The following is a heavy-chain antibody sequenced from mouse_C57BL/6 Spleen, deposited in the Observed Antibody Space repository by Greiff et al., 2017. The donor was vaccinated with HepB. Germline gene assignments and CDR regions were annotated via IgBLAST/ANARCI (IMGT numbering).Heavy chain of an antibody. D-gene: IGHD2-2*01. V-gene: IGHV1-64*01. CDR3: ARMGGYDWYFDV. Sequence: QVQLQQPGAELVKPGASVKLSCKASGYTFTSYWMHWVKQRPGPGLEWIGMIHPNSGSTNYNEKFKSKATLTVDKSSSTAYMQLSSLTSEDSAVYYCARMGGYDWYFDVWGTGTTVTVSS. CDR1: GYTFTSYW. J-gene: IGHJ1*03. CDR2: IHPNSGST.